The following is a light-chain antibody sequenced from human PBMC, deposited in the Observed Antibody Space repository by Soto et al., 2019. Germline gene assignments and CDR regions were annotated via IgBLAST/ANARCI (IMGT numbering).Light chain of an antibody. CDR2: EVS. CDR1: SDDIGTYNY. J-gene: IGLJ2*01. V-gene: IGLV2-14*01. CDR3: SSYTSSSTV. Sequence: QSALTQPPSASGSPGQTVTISCTGGSDDIGTYNYVSWYQQRAGSVPKLMIYEVSNRPSGVSNRFSGSKSGNTASLTISGLQAEDEADYYCSSYTSSSTVFGGGTKLTVL.